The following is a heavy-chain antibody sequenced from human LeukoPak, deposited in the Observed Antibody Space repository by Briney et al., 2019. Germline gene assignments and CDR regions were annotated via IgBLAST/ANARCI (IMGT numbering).Heavy chain of an antibody. CDR1: GFTFASYA. CDR3: ARDSGIYDSSGYYGLSYSGMDV. D-gene: IGHD3-22*01. CDR2: ISGSGGST. J-gene: IGHJ6*02. V-gene: IGHV3-23*01. Sequence: GGSLRLSCAASGFTFASYAMTWVRQAPGKGLEWFSAISGSGGSTYYADSVKGRFTISRDNYKNTLYLQMNSLRAEATAVYYCARDSGIYDSSGYYGLSYSGMDVWGQGPTVTVSS.